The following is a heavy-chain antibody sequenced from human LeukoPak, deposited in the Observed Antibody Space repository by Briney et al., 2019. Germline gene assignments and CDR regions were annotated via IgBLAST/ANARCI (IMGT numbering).Heavy chain of an antibody. D-gene: IGHD3/OR15-3a*01. CDR2: IYYSGNT. CDR3: ARQTGSGLFILP. CDR1: GGSISSSSYY. V-gene: IGHV4-39*01. Sequence: SETLSLTCTVSGGSISSSSYYWGWLRQPPGKGLEWIGTIYYSGNTYYNASLKSQVPISIDTSKNQFSLRLTSVTAADTAVYYCARQTGSGLFILPGGQGTLVTVSS. J-gene: IGHJ4*02.